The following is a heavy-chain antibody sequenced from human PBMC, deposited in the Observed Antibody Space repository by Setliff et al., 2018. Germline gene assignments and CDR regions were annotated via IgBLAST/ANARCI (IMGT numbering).Heavy chain of an antibody. V-gene: IGHV4-34*01. J-gene: IGHJ4*02. Sequence: SETLSLTCSVSGVSISGSYYWSWVRQSAGKGLEWIGEINHSGTTNYNPSLKSRVTISVDTSKKQFSLKLSSVTAADTAVYYCAKFGPLDLTGDWAFDYWGQGTLVTVSS. CDR2: INHSGTT. CDR3: AKFGPLDLTGDWAFDY. CDR1: GVSISGSYY. D-gene: IGHD7-27*01.